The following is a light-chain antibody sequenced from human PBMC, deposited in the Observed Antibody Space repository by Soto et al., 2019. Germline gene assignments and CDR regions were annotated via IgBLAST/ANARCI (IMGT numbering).Light chain of an antibody. CDR1: QRISSW. CDR3: QQYVNYPWT. V-gene: IGKV1-5*03. J-gene: IGKJ1*01. CDR2: KAS. Sequence: DIPMTQSPSTLSASVGDRVTITCRANQRISSWLAWYQLKPGKAPKLLIYKASNLESGVPPRFSGSGSGTEFTLTISSLQHEDFATYYCQQYVNYPWTFGPGTKVEIK.